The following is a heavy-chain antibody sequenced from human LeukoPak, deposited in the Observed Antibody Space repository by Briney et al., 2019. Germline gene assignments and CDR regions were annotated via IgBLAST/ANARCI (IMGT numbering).Heavy chain of an antibody. CDR1: GFTFSSYA. Sequence: GASLRLSCAASGFTFSSYAMSWVRQAPGKGLEWVSAISGSGGSTYYADSVKGRFTISRDNSKNTLYLQMNSLRAEDTAVYYCAKPSTGYSSGWFFDYWGQGTLVTVSS. CDR2: ISGSGGST. J-gene: IGHJ4*02. V-gene: IGHV3-23*01. D-gene: IGHD6-19*01. CDR3: AKPSTGYSSGWFFDY.